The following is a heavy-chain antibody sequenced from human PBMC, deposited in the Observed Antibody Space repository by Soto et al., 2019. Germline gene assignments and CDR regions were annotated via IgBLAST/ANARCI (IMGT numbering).Heavy chain of an antibody. V-gene: IGHV1-69*12. J-gene: IGHJ4*02. Sequence: QVQLVQSGAEVKKPGTSVKVSCKASGGTFSSYAISWVRQAPGQGLEWMGGIIPIFGTANYAQKFHGRVTITADECTSTADMELSSLSSEDTAVYYCARVGAYGPMGYWGQGTLVTVSS. D-gene: IGHD4-17*01. CDR1: GGTFSSYA. CDR3: ARVGAYGPMGY. CDR2: IIPIFGTA.